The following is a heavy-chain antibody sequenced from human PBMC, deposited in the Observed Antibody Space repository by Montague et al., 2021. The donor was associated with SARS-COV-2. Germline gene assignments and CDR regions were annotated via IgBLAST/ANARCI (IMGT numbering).Heavy chain of an antibody. CDR2: IYYSGCT. V-gene: IGHV4-59*01. CDR1: GGSISSYY. D-gene: IGHD3-10*01. Sequence: SETLSLTCTVSGGSISSYYWSWIRQPPGKGLEWIGYIYYSGCTNYNPSLKSRVTISVDTSKNQFSLKLSSVTAADTAVYYCAREGILWFGDLAPYYYGMDVWGQGTTVTVSS. CDR3: AREGILWFGDLAPYYYGMDV. J-gene: IGHJ6*02.